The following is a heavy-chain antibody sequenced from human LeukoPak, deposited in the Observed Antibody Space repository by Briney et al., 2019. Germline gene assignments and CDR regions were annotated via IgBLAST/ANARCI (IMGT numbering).Heavy chain of an antibody. D-gene: IGHD6-13*01. J-gene: IGHJ5*02. V-gene: IGHV4-59*01. CDR2: IYYTGST. CDR3: ARKAAAGIPPLYNWFDP. Sequence: SETLSLTCTVSGGSIPNYYWSWIRQPPGKGLEWIGYIYYTGSTNYNPSLRSRVTISVDTSKNQLSLKLTSVTPADTAVYYCARKAAAGIPPLYNWFDPWGQGTLVTV. CDR1: GGSIPNYY.